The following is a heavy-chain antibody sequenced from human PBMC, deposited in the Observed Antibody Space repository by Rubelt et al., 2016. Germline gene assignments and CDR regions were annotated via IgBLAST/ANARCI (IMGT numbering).Heavy chain of an antibody. V-gene: IGHV1-18*01. CDR3: AREAYSGRYPLIDY. Sequence: QVQLVQSGAEVKKPGASVKVSCKASGYTFTTYGINWVRQAPGQGLEWMGWISAYNGNTNHAQKLQGSVSMTTDTSTSTAYWELSSLRSDDTAVYYCAREAYSGRYPLIDYWGQGTLVTVSS. D-gene: IGHD1-26*01. CDR1: GYTFTTYG. CDR2: ISAYNGNT. J-gene: IGHJ4*02.